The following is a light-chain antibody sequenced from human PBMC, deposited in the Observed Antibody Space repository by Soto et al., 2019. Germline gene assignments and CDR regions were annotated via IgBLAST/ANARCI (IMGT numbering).Light chain of an antibody. J-gene: IGKJ2*01. CDR2: KAS. V-gene: IGKV1-5*03. CDR1: QSISSW. Sequence: DIQMTQSPSTLSASVGDRVTITCRASQSISSWLAWYQQKPGKAPKLLIYKASSLESGVPSRFSGSGSGTEFTLTISSLQPHDVATYYYQQYNSYSPMYTFGQGTKLEIK. CDR3: QQYNSYSPMYT.